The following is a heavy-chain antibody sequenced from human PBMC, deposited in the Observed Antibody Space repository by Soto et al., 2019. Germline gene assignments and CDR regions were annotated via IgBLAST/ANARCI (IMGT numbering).Heavy chain of an antibody. CDR3: ARDRSNYYGSGSYLDY. Sequence: LRLSCAASGFTFSSYIMNWVRQAPVKGLEWVSSISSSSSYVYYADSVKGRFTISRDNAKNSLYLQMNSLRAEDTAVYYCARDRSNYYGSGSYLDYWGQGTLVTVSS. V-gene: IGHV3-21*01. CDR2: ISSSSSYV. CDR1: GFTFSSYI. J-gene: IGHJ4*02. D-gene: IGHD3-10*01.